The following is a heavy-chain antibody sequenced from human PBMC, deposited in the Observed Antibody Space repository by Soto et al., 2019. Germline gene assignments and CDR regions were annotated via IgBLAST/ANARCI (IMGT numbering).Heavy chain of an antibody. V-gene: IGHV3-23*01. CDR2: ISARGGSS. CDR1: GFSFSSYA. Sequence: EVQLLESGGDLVQPGGSLRLACAASGFSFSSYAMVWVRQAPGKGLEWVSVISARGGSSYLADSVKGQFTISRDNSKNVFSLAMNSLRAEDTDISFCAKGSIEYSASVEHWGQGTVVLVSS. CDR3: AKGSIEYSASVEH. D-gene: IGHD5-12*01. J-gene: IGHJ4*02.